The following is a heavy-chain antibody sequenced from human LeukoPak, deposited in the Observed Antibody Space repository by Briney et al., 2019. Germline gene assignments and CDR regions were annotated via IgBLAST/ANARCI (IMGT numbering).Heavy chain of an antibody. V-gene: IGHV4-4*07. J-gene: IGHJ6*02. CDR2: IYTSGST. D-gene: IGHD5/OR15-5a*01. Sequence: SETLSLTCIVSGGSITNYYWSWIRQPAGQRLEWIGRIYTSGSTNYNPSLTRRVSMSVDTSKNLFSLRLSSVTAADTAVYYYAGGLLRTSGAFYYTMDVWGQGTAVTVSS. CDR1: GGSITNYY. CDR3: AGGLLRTSGAFYYTMDV.